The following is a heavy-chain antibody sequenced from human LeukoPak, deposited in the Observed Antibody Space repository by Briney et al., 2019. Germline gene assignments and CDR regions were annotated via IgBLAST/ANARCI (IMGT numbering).Heavy chain of an antibody. J-gene: IGHJ4*02. D-gene: IGHD2-2*01. CDR3: ARGRYCSSTSCHEFDY. CDR2: INPNSGGT. V-gene: IGHV1-2*02. Sequence: ASVKVSCKASGYTFTGYYMHWVRQAPGQGLEWMGWINPNSGGTNYAQKFQGRVTMTRDTSISTAYMELSRLRSDDTAVCYCARGRYCSSTSCHEFDYWGQGTLVTVSS. CDR1: GYTFTGYY.